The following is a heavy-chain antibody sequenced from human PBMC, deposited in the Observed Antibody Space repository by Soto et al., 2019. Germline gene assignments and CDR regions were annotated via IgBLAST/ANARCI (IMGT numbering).Heavy chain of an antibody. J-gene: IGHJ4*02. Sequence: GGSLRLSCAASGFTFSSHAMSWVRQPPGKGLEWVSGVSGDGTRTFYPDSVKGRFTISRDNSKNTLFLQMNSLRAEDTALYYCAKDRGDGNYYFDSWGQGFLVPVSS. D-gene: IGHD1-26*01. V-gene: IGHV3-23*01. CDR2: VSGDGTRT. CDR1: GFTFSSHA. CDR3: AKDRGDGNYYFDS.